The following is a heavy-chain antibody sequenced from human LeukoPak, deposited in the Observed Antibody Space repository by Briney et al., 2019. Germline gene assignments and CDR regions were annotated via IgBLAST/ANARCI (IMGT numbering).Heavy chain of an antibody. CDR3: VKGELLWFGELEVFDY. V-gene: IGHV3-64D*06. CDR2: ISSNGGST. CDR1: GFTFSSYA. Sequence: GGSLRLSCSASGFTFSSYAMHWVRQAPGKGLEYVSAISSNGGSTYYADSVKGRFTISRDNSKNTLYLQMSGLRAEDTAVYYCVKGELLWFGELEVFDYWGQGTLVTVSS. D-gene: IGHD3-10*01. J-gene: IGHJ4*02.